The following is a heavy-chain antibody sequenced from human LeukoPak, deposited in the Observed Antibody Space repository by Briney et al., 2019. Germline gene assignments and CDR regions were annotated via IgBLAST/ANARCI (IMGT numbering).Heavy chain of an antibody. Sequence: AASVKVSCKASGYTFTGYYMHWVRQAPGQGLEWMGWINPGTGGTSYAQRFQGRVTMTRDTSISTAYMELSRLTSDDTAVYYCARGGEVCSSTSCYRGHEYWGQGTLVTVSS. CDR3: ARGGEVCSSTSCYRGHEY. D-gene: IGHD2-2*01. CDR2: INPGTGGT. J-gene: IGHJ4*02. V-gene: IGHV1-2*02. CDR1: GYTFTGYY.